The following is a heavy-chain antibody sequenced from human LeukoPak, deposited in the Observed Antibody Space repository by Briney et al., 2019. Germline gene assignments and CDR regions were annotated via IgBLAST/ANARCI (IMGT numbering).Heavy chain of an antibody. J-gene: IGHJ3*02. Sequence: GGSLRLSCAASGFTFSSYGMHWVRQAPGKGLEWVAVIWYDGSNKYYADSVKGRFTISRDNPKNTLYLQMNTLREENTPLYYCAKGRLRYFDWLPPGDAFDIWGQGTMVTVSS. CDR3: AKGRLRYFDWLPPGDAFDI. D-gene: IGHD3-9*01. CDR2: IWYDGSNK. V-gene: IGHV3-33*06. CDR1: GFTFSSYG.